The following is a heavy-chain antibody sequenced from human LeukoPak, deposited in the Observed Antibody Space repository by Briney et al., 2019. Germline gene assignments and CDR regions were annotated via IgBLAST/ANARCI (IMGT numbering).Heavy chain of an antibody. D-gene: IGHD6-13*01. J-gene: IGHJ4*02. CDR3: ATDGTAAGTEFDN. Sequence: ASVKVSCKVSGVTLTELAMHWVRQAPGKGLEWMGGFDPDDGEIVYAQKFQGRVTMTEDTSTNTAYMELSSLRSEDTAVYYCATDGTAAGTEFDNWGQGTLVTVSS. CDR1: GVTLTELA. V-gene: IGHV1-24*01. CDR2: FDPDDGEI.